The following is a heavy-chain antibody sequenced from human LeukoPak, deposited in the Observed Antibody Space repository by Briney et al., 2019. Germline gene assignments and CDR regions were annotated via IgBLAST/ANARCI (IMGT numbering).Heavy chain of an antibody. CDR3: ARPLPNYDFWSGYSRTYYYMDV. V-gene: IGHV4-39*01. CDR1: GGSISSSSYY. CDR2: IYYSGST. D-gene: IGHD3-3*01. Sequence: PSETLSLTCTVSGGSISSSSYYWGWIRQPPGKGLEWIGSIYYSGSTYYNPSLKSRVTISVDTSKNQFSLKLSSVTAADTAVYYCARPLPNYDFWSGYSRTYYYMDVWGKGTTVTVSS. J-gene: IGHJ6*03.